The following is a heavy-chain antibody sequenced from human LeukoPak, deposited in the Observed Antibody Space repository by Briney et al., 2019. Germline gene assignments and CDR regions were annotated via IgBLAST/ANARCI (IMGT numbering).Heavy chain of an antibody. CDR3: ATYSSLNRREFQY. V-gene: IGHV3-9*01. D-gene: IGHD3-22*01. J-gene: IGHJ1*01. CDR2: ISWNSGSI. CDR1: GITFDDYA. Sequence: PGGSLRLSWAASGITFDDYAMHWVRQAPGKGLEWVSGISWNSGSIGYVDSVKGRFTISRDNAKNSLYLQMNSLRAEDTAVYYCATYSSLNRREFQYWGQGTLLTVSS.